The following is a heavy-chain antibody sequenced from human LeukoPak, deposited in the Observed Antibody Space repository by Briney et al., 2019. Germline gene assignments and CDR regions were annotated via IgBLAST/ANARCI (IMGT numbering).Heavy chain of an antibody. Sequence: ASVKVSCKASGYTFTGYYMHWLRQAPGQGLEWMGRINPNSGGTNYAQKFQGRVTMTRDTSISTAYMELSRLRSDDTAVYYCARIGYVWGSTDYWGQGTLVTVSS. D-gene: IGHD3-16*01. J-gene: IGHJ4*02. CDR1: GYTFTGYY. CDR3: ARIGYVWGSTDY. V-gene: IGHV1-2*06. CDR2: INPNSGGT.